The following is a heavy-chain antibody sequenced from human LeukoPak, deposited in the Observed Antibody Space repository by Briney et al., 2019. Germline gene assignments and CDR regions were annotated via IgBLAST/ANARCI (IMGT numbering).Heavy chain of an antibody. D-gene: IGHD2-21*02. CDR1: GFTFSSYG. V-gene: IGHV3-33*01. CDR3: ARVVPGTTWVGTYFDN. Sequence: GGSLRLSCAASGFTFSSYGMHWVRQAPGKGLEWVAVIWYDGSNKYYADSVKGRFTISRDNSKNTLYLQMNSLRAEDTAVYYCARVVPGTTWVGTYFDNWGQGTLVTVSS. J-gene: IGHJ4*02. CDR2: IWYDGSNK.